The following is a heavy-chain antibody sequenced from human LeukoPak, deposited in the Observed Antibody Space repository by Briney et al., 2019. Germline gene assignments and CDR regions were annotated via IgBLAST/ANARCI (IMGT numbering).Heavy chain of an antibody. CDR2: IYTSGST. CDR1: GGSISSGSYY. V-gene: IGHV4-61*02. CDR3: ASGIVSGSFDY. J-gene: IGHJ4*02. Sequence: SQTLSLTCTVSGGSISSGSYYWSWIRQPAGKGLEWIGRIYTSGSTNYNPSLKSRVTISVDTSKNQFSLKLSSVTAADTAVYYCASGIVSGSFDYWGQGTLVTVS. D-gene: IGHD1-26*01.